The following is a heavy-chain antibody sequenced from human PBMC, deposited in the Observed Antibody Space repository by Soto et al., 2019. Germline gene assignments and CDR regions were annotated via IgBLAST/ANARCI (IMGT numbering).Heavy chain of an antibody. CDR2: IIPIFGTA. Sequence: QVQLVQSGAEVKKPGSSVKVSCKASGGTFSSYAISWVRQAPGQGVEWMGGIIPIFGTANYAQKFQGRVTITADESTSTAYMELSSLRSEDTAVYYCARDKASSSSTDFDYWGQGTLVTVSS. D-gene: IGHD6-6*01. CDR1: GGTFSSYA. CDR3: ARDKASSSSTDFDY. J-gene: IGHJ4*02. V-gene: IGHV1-69*01.